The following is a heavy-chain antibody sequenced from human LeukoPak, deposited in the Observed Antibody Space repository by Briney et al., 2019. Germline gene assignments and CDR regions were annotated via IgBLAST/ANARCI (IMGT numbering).Heavy chain of an antibody. CDR2: INHSGNT. J-gene: IGHJ4*02. Sequence: PSETLSLTCAVYGGSFSGYYWTWIRRPPGKGLEWIGEINHSGNTNYNPSLKSRVTISVDTSKNQFSLKLTSVTDADTAVYYCAREDSATDFDFWGQGTLVAVS. D-gene: IGHD2/OR15-2a*01. CDR1: GGSFSGYY. V-gene: IGHV4-34*01. CDR3: AREDSATDFDF.